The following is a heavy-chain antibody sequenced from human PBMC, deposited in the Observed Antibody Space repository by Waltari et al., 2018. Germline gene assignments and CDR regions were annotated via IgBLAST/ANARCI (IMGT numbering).Heavy chain of an antibody. CDR2: SYSGGST. J-gene: IGHJ4*02. D-gene: IGHD6-6*01. V-gene: IGHV3-53*01. CDR1: GFTVSSNY. CDR3: ARYIAARLYYFDY. Sequence: EVQLVESGGGLIQPGGSLRLSCAASGFTVSSNYMSWVRQAPGKGLEWGSVSYSGGSTYYADSVKGRFTISRDNSKNTLYLQMNSLRAEDTAVYYCARYIAARLYYFDYWGQGTLVTVSS.